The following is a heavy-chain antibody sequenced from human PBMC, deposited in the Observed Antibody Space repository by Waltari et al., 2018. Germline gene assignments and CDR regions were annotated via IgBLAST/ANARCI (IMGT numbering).Heavy chain of an antibody. CDR2: IKQDGSEK. V-gene: IGHV3-7*01. Sequence: EVQLVESGGALVQPGGSLRLSCAASGFTLSDYWMSWVRQAPGKGLEWVDKIKQDGSEKYYVDSVKGRFTISRDNAKNSVYLQMDSLRAEDTAVYYCARRGSYPNYWGQGTLVTVSS. CDR3: ARRGSYPNY. CDR1: GFTLSDYW. J-gene: IGHJ4*02. D-gene: IGHD1-26*01.